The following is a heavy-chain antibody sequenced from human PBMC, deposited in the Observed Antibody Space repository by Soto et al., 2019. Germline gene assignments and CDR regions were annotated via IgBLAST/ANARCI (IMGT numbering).Heavy chain of an antibody. Sequence: QVQLVQSGPEVKKPGASVKVSCKTSGYSFTTYGVRWVRQAPGQGLEWMAWISGNSGDTRFAQNFQGRVTLTTDTSTSTAYMELRSLTSDDTAVYYCAKTRGDICDAWGQGTMVIVSS. CDR2: ISGNSGDT. J-gene: IGHJ3*01. V-gene: IGHV1-18*01. CDR1: GYSFTTYG. CDR3: AKTRGDICDA. D-gene: IGHD3-10*01.